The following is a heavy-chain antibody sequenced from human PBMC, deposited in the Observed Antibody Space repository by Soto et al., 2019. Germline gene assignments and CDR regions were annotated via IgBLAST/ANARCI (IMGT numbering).Heavy chain of an antibody. CDR3: ARGYPVVGLDY. J-gene: IGHJ4*02. D-gene: IGHD2-2*01. CDR2: MNPNSGAT. CDR1: GYTLTGYY. Sequence: GASVKVSCKASGYTLTGYYMHWVRQAPGQGLEWVGWMNPNSGATNYAVEFQGRVTMTRDTSISTAPMELTNLRSDDTAVIFCARGYPVVGLDYWGQGTLVTVSS. V-gene: IGHV1-2*02.